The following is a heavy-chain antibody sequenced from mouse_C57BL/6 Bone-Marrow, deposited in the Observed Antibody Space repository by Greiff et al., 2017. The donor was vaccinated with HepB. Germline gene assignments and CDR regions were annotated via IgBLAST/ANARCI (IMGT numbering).Heavy chain of an antibody. D-gene: IGHD1-1*01. CDR2: IDPENGDT. J-gene: IGHJ1*03. Sequence: EVQLQQSGAELVRPGASVKLSCTASGFNIKDDYMHWVKQRPEQGLEWIGWIDPENGDTEYASKFQGKATITADTSSNTAYLQLSSLTSEDTAVYYCTTFNYCGSSYTSYWYFDVWGTGTTVTVSS. V-gene: IGHV14-4*01. CDR3: TTFNYCGSSYTSYWYFDV. CDR1: GFNIKDDY.